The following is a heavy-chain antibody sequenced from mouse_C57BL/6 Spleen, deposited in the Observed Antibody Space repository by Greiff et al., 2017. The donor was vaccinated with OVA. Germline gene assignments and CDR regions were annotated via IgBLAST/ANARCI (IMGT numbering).Heavy chain of an antibody. J-gene: IGHJ2*01. CDR3: TRWGYGSSHAFDY. D-gene: IGHD1-1*01. V-gene: IGHV1-15*01. CDR1: GYTFTDYE. Sequence: QVQLQQSGAELVRPGASVTLSCKASGYTFTDYEMHWVKQTPVHGLEWIGAIDPETGGTAYNQKFKGKAILTADKSSSTAYMELRSLTSEDSAVYYCTRWGYGSSHAFDYWGQGTTLTVSS. CDR2: IDPETGGT.